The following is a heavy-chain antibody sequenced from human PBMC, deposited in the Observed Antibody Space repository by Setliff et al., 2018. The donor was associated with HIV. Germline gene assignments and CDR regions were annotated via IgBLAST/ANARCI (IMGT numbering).Heavy chain of an antibody. V-gene: IGHV4-4*08. Sequence: SETLSLTCTVSGGSISNYYWSWIRQPPGKGLEWIGYIYPIGSPDFPSGNTVYNPSFRSRVTLSLDTSKNQFSLKLTSVTAADAAVYYCTGDYNSGSNRFDYCGQGTPVTVSS. D-gene: IGHD3-10*01. CDR2: IYPIGSPDFPSGNT. CDR1: GGSISNYY. J-gene: IGHJ4*02. CDR3: TGDYNSGSNRFDY.